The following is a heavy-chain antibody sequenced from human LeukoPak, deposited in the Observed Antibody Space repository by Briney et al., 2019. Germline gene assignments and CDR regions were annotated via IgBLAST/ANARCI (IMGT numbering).Heavy chain of an antibody. CDR1: GGSISSYY. CDR2: IYYSGST. D-gene: IGHD6-6*01. V-gene: IGHV4-59*01. CDR3: AREEYSSSHFDY. J-gene: IGHJ4*02. Sequence: SETLSLTCTVSGGSISSYYWSWIRQPPGKGLEWIGYIYYSGSTNYNPSLKSRVTISVDTSKNQSSLKLSSVTAADTAVYYCAREEYSSSHFDYWGQGTLVTVSS.